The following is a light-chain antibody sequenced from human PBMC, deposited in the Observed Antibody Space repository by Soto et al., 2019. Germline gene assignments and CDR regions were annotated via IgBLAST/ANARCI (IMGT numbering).Light chain of an antibody. V-gene: IGKV3-15*01. J-gene: IGKJ1*01. Sequence: EIVMTQSPATLSVSPGERATLSCRASQSVSSNLAWYQQKPGQAPRLLIYGASTRATGIPARFSGSGSGTDFTLSISSLEPEEFAVYYCQQYNNWPPWTFGQGTKVDIK. CDR2: GAS. CDR3: QQYNNWPPWT. CDR1: QSVSSN.